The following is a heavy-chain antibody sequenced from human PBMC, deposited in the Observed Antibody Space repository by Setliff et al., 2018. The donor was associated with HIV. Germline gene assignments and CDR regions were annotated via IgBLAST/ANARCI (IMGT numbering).Heavy chain of an antibody. Sequence: GGSLRLSCTASGFTFGDYAMTWVRQAPGKGLEWVGFINSNTYGGTTDYAASVKGRFTISRDDSKSSAYLLMNSLETEDTAVYYCSRVHSPLYYDILTGYLDYWGQGTLVTVSS. V-gene: IGHV3-49*04. CDR2: INSNTYGGTT. D-gene: IGHD3-9*01. CDR3: SRVHSPLYYDILTGYLDY. CDR1: GFTFGDYA. J-gene: IGHJ4*02.